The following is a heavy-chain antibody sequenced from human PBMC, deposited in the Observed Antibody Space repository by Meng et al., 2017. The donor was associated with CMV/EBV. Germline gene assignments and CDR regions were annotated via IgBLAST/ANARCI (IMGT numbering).Heavy chain of an antibody. CDR1: GFTFSSYS. Sequence: GESLKIFCAASGFTFSSYSMNWVRQAPGKGLEWVSYISSSSSTIYYADSVKGRFTISRDNAKNSLYLQMNSLRAEDTAVYYCASFTIFGVVKDGMDVWGQGTTVTVSS. CDR2: ISSSSSTI. CDR3: ASFTIFGVVKDGMDV. D-gene: IGHD3-3*01. J-gene: IGHJ6*02. V-gene: IGHV3-48*04.